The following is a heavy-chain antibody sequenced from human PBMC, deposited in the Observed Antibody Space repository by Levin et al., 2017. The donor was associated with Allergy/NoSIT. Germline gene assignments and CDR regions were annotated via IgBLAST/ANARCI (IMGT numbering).Heavy chain of an antibody. CDR2: ISGSGGST. CDR3: ANSYGGNSNFDY. V-gene: IGHV3-23*01. CDR1: GFTFSSYA. Sequence: GGSLRLSCAASGFTFSSYAMSWVRQAPGKGLEWVSAISGSGGSTDYADSVKGRFTISRDNSKNTLYLQMNSLRAEDTAVYYCANSYGGNSNFDYWGQGTLVTVSS. J-gene: IGHJ4*02. D-gene: IGHD4-23*01.